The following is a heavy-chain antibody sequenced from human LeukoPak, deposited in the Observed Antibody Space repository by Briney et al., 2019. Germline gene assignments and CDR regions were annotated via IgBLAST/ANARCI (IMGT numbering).Heavy chain of an antibody. CDR2: IFHSGST. D-gene: IGHD1-14*01. CDR1: SGSMFSSNW. V-gene: IGHV4-4*02. CDR3: ARSPTKRVPEDY. J-gene: IGHJ4*02. Sequence: SETLSLTCAVSSGSMFSSNWRSWVRPPPGKGLEWIGQIFHSGSTTYSPSLKSRVTISVHKSKNQFSLRLTSVTAADTAVYYCARSPTKRVPEDYWGQGTLVTVSS.